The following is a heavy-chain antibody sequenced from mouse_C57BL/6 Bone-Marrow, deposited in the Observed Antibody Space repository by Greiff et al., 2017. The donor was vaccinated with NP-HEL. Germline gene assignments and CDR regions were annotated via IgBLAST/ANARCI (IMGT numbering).Heavy chain of an antibody. CDR3: AGTTVVARWYFDV. J-gene: IGHJ1*03. D-gene: IGHD1-1*01. Sequence: QVQLQQPGAELVMPGASVKLSCKASGYTFTSYWMHWVKQRPGQGLEWIGEIDPADSSTTSDQKVQGKSTLTVDKSSSTAYMQLSSLTSEDSAVYYCAGTTVVARWYFDVWGTGTTVTVSS. CDR2: IDPADSST. V-gene: IGHV1-69*01. CDR1: GYTFTSYW.